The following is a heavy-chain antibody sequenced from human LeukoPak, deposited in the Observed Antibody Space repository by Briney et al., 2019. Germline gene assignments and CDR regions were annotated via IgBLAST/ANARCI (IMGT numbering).Heavy chain of an antibody. Sequence: SETLSLTCTVSGGSISSGGYYWSWIRQHPGKGLEWIGYIYYSGSTYYNPSLKSRVTISVDTSKNQFSLKLSSVTAADTAVYYCARTVVRGVIPWAFDYWGQGTLVTVSS. V-gene: IGHV4-31*03. D-gene: IGHD3-10*01. CDR1: GGSISSGGYY. CDR3: ARTVVRGVIPWAFDY. CDR2: IYYSGST. J-gene: IGHJ4*02.